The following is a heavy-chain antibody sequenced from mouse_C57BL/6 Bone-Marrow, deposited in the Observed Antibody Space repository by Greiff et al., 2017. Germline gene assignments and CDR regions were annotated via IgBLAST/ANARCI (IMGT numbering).Heavy chain of an antibody. CDR2: ISDGGSYT. V-gene: IGHV5-4*03. D-gene: IGHD2-2*01. CDR1: GFTFSSYA. J-gene: IGHJ3*01. Sequence: EVMLVESGGGLVKPGGSLKLSCAASGFTFSSYAMSWVRQTPEKRLEWVATISDGGSYTYYPDNVKGRFTISRDNAKNNLYLQMSHLKSEDTAMYYCARAGEWLRRRAWFAYWGQGTLVTVSA. CDR3: ARAGEWLRRRAWFAY.